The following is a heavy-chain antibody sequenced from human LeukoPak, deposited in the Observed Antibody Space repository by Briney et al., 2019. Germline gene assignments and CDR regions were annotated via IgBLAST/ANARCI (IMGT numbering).Heavy chain of an antibody. Sequence: SETLSLTCAVYGGSFSGYYWSWIRQPPGKGLEWIGEINHSGSTNYNPSLKSRVTISVDTSKNQFSLKLSSVTAADTAVYYCARSYCSSISCSALDYWGQGTLVTVSS. D-gene: IGHD2-2*01. V-gene: IGHV4-34*01. CDR3: ARSYCSSISCSALDY. CDR1: GGSFSGYY. J-gene: IGHJ4*02. CDR2: INHSGST.